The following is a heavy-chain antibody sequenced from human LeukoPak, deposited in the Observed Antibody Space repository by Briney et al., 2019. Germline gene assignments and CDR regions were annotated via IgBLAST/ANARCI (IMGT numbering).Heavy chain of an antibody. CDR1: GGSISSSSYY. Sequence: SETLSLTCTVSGGSISSSSYYWGWIRQPPGKGLEWIGSIYYSGSTYYNPSLKSRVTISVDTSKNQFSLKLSSVTAADTAVYYCARHTPYSSSRTFDYWGQGTLVTVSS. CDR3: ARHTPYSSSRTFDY. D-gene: IGHD6-13*01. J-gene: IGHJ4*02. V-gene: IGHV4-39*01. CDR2: IYYSGST.